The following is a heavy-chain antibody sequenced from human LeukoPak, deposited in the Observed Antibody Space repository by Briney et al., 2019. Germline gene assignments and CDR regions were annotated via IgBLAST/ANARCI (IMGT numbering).Heavy chain of an antibody. J-gene: IGHJ4*02. CDR3: AGGFGITGTTPDY. Sequence: GGFLRLSCAASGSTFSDYYMSWIRQAPGKGLEWVSYISSSGSTIYYADSVKGRFTISRDNAKNSLYLQMNSLRAEDTAVYYCAGGFGITGTTPDYWGQGTLVTVSS. D-gene: IGHD1-20*01. CDR1: GSTFSDYY. CDR2: ISSSGSTI. V-gene: IGHV3-11*01.